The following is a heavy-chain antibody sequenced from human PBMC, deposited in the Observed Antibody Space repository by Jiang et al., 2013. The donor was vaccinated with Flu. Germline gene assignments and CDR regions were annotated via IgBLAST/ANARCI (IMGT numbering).Heavy chain of an antibody. J-gene: IGHJ4*02. D-gene: IGHD2-21*02. Sequence: VQLLESGGGLVKPGGSLRLSCAASGFTFSDYYMSWIRQAPGKGLEWVSYISSSSSYTNYADSVKGQFTISRDNAKNSLYLQMNSLRAEDTAVYYCARSLAYCGGDCYSDYWGQGTLVTVSS. V-gene: IGHV3-11*03. CDR3: ARSLAYCGGDCYSDY. CDR1: GFTFSDYY. CDR2: ISSSSSYT.